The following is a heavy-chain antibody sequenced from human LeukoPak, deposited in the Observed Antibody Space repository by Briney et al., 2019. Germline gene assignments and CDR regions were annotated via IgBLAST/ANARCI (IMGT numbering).Heavy chain of an antibody. Sequence: GGSLRLSCAASGFTFSSYGMHWVRQAPGKGLEWVAFIRYDGSNKYYADSVKGRFTISRDNSKNTLYLQMNSLRAEDTAVYYCAKDSSGYYYLGGCDCWGQGTLVTVSS. CDR1: GFTFSSYG. J-gene: IGHJ4*02. CDR3: AKDSSGYYYLGGCDC. CDR2: IRYDGSNK. D-gene: IGHD3-22*01. V-gene: IGHV3-30*02.